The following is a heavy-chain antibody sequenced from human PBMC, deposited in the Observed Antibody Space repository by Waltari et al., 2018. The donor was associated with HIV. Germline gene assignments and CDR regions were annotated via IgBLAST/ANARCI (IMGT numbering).Heavy chain of an antibody. J-gene: IGHJ6*02. CDR3: ARDRGSFASFFYGLDV. CDR1: GFTFSSYA. CDR2: ISYDGSNK. D-gene: IGHD3-10*01. V-gene: IGHV3-30*01. Sequence: QAQLVESGGGVVQPGRSLRLSCSASGFTFSSYAILWVRQAPGKGLEWVAVISYDGSNKFYADSVKGRFTISRDISENTLFLQMDSLRAEDTAVYYCARDRGSFASFFYGLDVWGQGTTVTVSS.